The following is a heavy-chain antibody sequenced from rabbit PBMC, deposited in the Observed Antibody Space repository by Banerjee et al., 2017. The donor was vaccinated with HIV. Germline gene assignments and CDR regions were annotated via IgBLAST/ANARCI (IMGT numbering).Heavy chain of an antibody. D-gene: IGHD4-1*01. CDR2: INTSTGNT. J-gene: IGHJ4*01. Sequence: QEQLEESGGDLVKPEGSLTLTCTASGFSFSYKYVMCWVRQAPGKGLEWIACINTSTGNTVYATWAKGRFTISKTSSTTVTLQMTSLTAADTATYFCATITDNSGMALWGPGTLVTVS. CDR1: GFSFSYKYV. V-gene: IGHV1S45*01. CDR3: ATITDNSGMAL.